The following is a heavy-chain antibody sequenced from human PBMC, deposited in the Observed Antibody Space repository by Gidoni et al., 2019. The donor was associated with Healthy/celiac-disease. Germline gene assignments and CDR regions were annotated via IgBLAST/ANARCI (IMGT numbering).Heavy chain of an antibody. CDR1: GFTFSDHY. V-gene: IGHV3-72*01. CDR2: TRNKANSYTT. CDR3: ARDPITGTMGY. J-gene: IGHJ4*02. Sequence: EVQLVESGGGLVQPGGSLRLSCAASGFTFSDHYMDWGRQAPGKGLEWVGRTRNKANSYTTEYAASVKGRYTIARDESKNSLYLQMNSLKTEDTAVYYCARDPITGTMGYWGQGTLVTVSS. D-gene: IGHD1-7*01.